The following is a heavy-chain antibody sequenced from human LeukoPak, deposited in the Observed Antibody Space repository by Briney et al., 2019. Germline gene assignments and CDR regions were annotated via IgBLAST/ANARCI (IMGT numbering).Heavy chain of an antibody. CDR3: ARGGYDSSGYWSKYYFDY. V-gene: IGHV3-21*01. J-gene: IGHJ4*02. CDR2: ISSSSSYI. D-gene: IGHD3-22*01. CDR1: GFTFSSYS. Sequence: AGGSLRLSCAASGFTFSSYSMNWVRQAPGKGLEWVSSISSSSSYIYYADSVKGRFTISRDNAKNSLYLQMNSLRAEDTAVYYCARGGYDSSGYWSKYYFDYWGQGTLVTVSS.